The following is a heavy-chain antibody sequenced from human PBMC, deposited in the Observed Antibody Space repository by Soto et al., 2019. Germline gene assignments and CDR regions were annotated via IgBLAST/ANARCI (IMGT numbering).Heavy chain of an antibody. J-gene: IGHJ6*02. V-gene: IGHV1-69*12. D-gene: IGHD5-12*01. CDR2: IMPVFRRP. CDR1: GGTFRTSA. CDR3: ARDKDRLRLGGHYYFILDV. Sequence: QVQLVQSGAEVKKPGSSVKVSCKASGGTFRTSAISWVRQAPGQGIEWVGGIMPVFRRPKYAQNFQDRVTISAAEATSTAYMELNSLKSDDTVVYYCARDKDRLRLGGHYYFILDVWGQGTAVTVSS.